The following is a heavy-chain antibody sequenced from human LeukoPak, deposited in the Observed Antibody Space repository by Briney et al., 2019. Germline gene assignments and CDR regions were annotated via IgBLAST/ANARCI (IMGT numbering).Heavy chain of an antibody. CDR3: ARSPSGEPTN. CDR1: GFTVSSNS. Sequence: PGGSLRLSCAASGFTVSSNSMSWVRQAPGKGLEWVSVINSGGGTYYTDSVKGRFTISRDNSKNTLYLQMNSLRAEDTAVYYCARSPSGEPTNWGQGTLVTVSS. CDR2: INSGGGT. D-gene: IGHD3-16*01. J-gene: IGHJ4*02. V-gene: IGHV3-53*01.